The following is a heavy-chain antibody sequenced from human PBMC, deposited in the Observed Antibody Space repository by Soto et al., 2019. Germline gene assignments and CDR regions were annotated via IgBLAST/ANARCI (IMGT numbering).Heavy chain of an antibody. Sequence: LRLSCSASGXTFSSYAMHWVRQAPGKGLEWVAVISYDGSNKNYADSVQGRFTISRDNSKNTLYLQMNSLRAEDTAVYYCARVRDSSGWYPNFDYWGQGTLVTVSS. CDR1: GXTFSSYA. V-gene: IGHV3-30-3*01. CDR2: ISYDGSNK. CDR3: ARVRDSSGWYPNFDY. D-gene: IGHD6-19*01. J-gene: IGHJ4*02.